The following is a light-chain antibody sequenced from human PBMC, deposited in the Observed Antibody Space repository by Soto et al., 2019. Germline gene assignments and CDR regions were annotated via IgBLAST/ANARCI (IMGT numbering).Light chain of an antibody. CDR2: DAS. Sequence: EIVLTQSPATLSLSPGERGTLSCRASQSISSSLAWYQQKPGQAPRLLIYDASNRATGIPARFSGSGSGTDFTLTISSLEPEDFAVYYCQQRFSWPRTFGQGTKVEIK. J-gene: IGKJ1*01. CDR3: QQRFSWPRT. V-gene: IGKV3-11*01. CDR1: QSISSS.